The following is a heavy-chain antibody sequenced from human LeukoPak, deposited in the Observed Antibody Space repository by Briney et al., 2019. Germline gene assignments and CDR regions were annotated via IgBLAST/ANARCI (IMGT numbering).Heavy chain of an antibody. Sequence: ASVTVSCKASGYTFTSYYMHWVRQAPGQGLEWLGLINPSGGSTSYAQKFQGRVTMTRYTSTSTVYMKLSSLRSKDTAVYDSARAHSGYSDGPVDYWGQGTLVTVSS. V-gene: IGHV1-46*01. CDR1: GYTFTSYY. CDR3: ARAHSGYSDGPVDY. J-gene: IGHJ4*02. D-gene: IGHD5-18*01. CDR2: INPSGGST.